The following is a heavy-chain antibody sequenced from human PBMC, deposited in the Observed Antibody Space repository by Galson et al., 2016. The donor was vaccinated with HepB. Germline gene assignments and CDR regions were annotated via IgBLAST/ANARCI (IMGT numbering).Heavy chain of an antibody. V-gene: IGHV3-53*01. Sequence: SLRLSCAASGFTVSSNYMSWVRQAPGKGLEWVSVVYSSGNTYYAGSVKGRFPISRDNSKNTLYLQMNSLRAEDTAIYYCAKDLYDYYDTSGYGLGGNAFDIWGQGTMVTVSS. J-gene: IGHJ3*02. CDR1: GFTVSSNY. D-gene: IGHD3-22*01. CDR3: AKDLYDYYDTSGYGLGGNAFDI. CDR2: VYSSGNT.